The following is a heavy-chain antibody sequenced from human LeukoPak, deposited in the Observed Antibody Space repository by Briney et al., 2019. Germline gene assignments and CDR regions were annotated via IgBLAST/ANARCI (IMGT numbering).Heavy chain of an antibody. D-gene: IGHD3-22*01. V-gene: IGHV1-2*02. Sequence: ASVKVSCKASGCTFTSYGISWVRQAPGQGLEWMGWINPNSGGTNYAQKFQGRVTMTRDTSISTAYMELSRLRSDDTAVYYCARDRSGVYYYDSSGYYYHYWGQGTLVTVSS. J-gene: IGHJ4*02. CDR1: GCTFTSYG. CDR2: INPNSGGT. CDR3: ARDRSGVYYYDSSGYYYHY.